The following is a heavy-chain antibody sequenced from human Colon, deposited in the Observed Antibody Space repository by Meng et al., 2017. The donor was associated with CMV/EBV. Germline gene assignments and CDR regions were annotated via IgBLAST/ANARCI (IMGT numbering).Heavy chain of an antibody. V-gene: IGHV3-30-3*01. D-gene: IGHD6-19*01. CDR3: ARVSSAGLALDV. J-gene: IGHJ3*01. CDR2: ISYDGSQK. CDR1: GFTFRTDA. Sequence: GGSLRLSCAASGFTFRTDAMHWVRQAPGKGLEWVAIISYDGSQKYFADSVKGRFTISRNNSKNTLYLQMNSLRAEDTAVYYCARVSSAGLALDVWGQGTMVTVSS.